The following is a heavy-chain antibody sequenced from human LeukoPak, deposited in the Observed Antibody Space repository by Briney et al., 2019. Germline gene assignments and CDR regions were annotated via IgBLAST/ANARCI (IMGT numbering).Heavy chain of an antibody. Sequence: PSETLSLTCTVSGGSISSDFWSWMRQPPGKGLEWIGYIRSGGNPNYNPSLKRRVTTSLDTSENKLSLRLTSVTAADTAVYFCARDLSVNAFDIWGQGTLVAVSS. CDR3: ARDLSVNAFDI. CDR2: IRSGGNP. D-gene: IGHD5/OR15-5a*01. V-gene: IGHV4-59*01. J-gene: IGHJ3*02. CDR1: GGSISSDF.